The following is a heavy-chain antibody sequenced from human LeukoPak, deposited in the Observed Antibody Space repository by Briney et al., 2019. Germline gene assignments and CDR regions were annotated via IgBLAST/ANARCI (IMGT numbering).Heavy chain of an antibody. CDR2: IYSSGIT. V-gene: IGHV4-39*01. CDR3: ARHYKRNDYSDKIDN. J-gene: IGHJ4*02. CDR1: GGSISSSSFS. Sequence: PSETLSLTCTVSGGSISSSSFSWGWIRQPPGKGLEWIGSIYSSGITYYSPSLKSRVTMSVDTSKNQFSLKLTSVTAADTAVYYCARHYKRNDYSDKIDNWGQGTLVTVSS. D-gene: IGHD4-17*01.